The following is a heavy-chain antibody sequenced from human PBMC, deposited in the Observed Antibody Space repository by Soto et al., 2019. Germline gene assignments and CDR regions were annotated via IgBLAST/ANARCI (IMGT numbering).Heavy chain of an antibody. CDR1: GGSISSSSYY. CDR3: ARGYGSGGYQIDY. Sequence: SLTCTVSGGSISSSSYYWGWIRQPPGKGLEWIGYIHHGGSTYYNPSLKSRVTMSVDRSKNQFSLKLSSVTAADTAVYYCARGYGSGGYQIDYWGQGTLVTVSS. D-gene: IGHD3-10*01. V-gene: IGHV4-39*07. CDR2: IHHGGST. J-gene: IGHJ4*02.